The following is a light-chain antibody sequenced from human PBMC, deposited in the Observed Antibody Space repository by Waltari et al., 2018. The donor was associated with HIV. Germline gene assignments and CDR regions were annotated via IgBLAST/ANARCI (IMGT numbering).Light chain of an antibody. J-gene: IGKJ2*01. CDR3: QQYGRSPRS. CDR2: GAS. Sequence: EIVLTQSPGTLSFSPGDRATLSCRASQSVSSNYLAWYQQKPGQAPRLLIYGASSRATGIPDRFSGSGSGTDFTLTISRLEPEDFAVYYCQQYGRSPRSFGQGTKLEIK. V-gene: IGKV3-20*01. CDR1: QSVSSNY.